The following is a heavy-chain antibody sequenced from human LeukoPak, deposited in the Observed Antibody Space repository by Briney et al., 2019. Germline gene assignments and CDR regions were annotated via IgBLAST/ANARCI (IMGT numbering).Heavy chain of an antibody. D-gene: IGHD5-18*01. CDR2: INHSGST. V-gene: IGHV4-34*01. J-gene: IGHJ6*02. Sequence: SETLSLTCAVYGGSFSGYYWSWIRQPPGKGLEWIGEINHSGSTNYNPSLKSRVTISVDTSKNQFSLKLSSVTAADTAVYYCARAELWFGDGMDVWGQGTTVTVSS. CDR1: GGSFSGYY. CDR3: ARAELWFGDGMDV.